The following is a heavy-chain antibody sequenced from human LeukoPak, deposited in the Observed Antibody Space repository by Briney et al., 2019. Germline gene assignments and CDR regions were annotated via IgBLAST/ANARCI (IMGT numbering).Heavy chain of an antibody. J-gene: IGHJ5*02. CDR3: ARADVVPFAPSQKNWFDP. D-gene: IGHD2-2*01. V-gene: IGHV3-66*01. Sequence: HPGGSLRLSCAASGFTVSSSYMSWVRQAPGKGLEWVSIIYSGGSIYYADSVKGRFIISRDTSKNTLYLQMNSLRDEDTAVYYCARADVVPFAPSQKNWFDPWGQGTLVTVSS. CDR2: IYSGGSI. CDR1: GFTVSSSY.